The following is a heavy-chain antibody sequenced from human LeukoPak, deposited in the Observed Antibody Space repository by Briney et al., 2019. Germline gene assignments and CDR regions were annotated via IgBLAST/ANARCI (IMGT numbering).Heavy chain of an antibody. D-gene: IGHD2-15*01. V-gene: IGHV3-53*01. Sequence: PGGSLRLSCAASVFTVSSNYMSWVRQAPGKGLEGVSVIHSGGSTYYADSVKGRFTISRDNSKNTLYLQMNSLRAEDTAVYYCARMKLVVAATLSYYFDYWGQGTLVTVSS. J-gene: IGHJ4*02. CDR1: VFTVSSNY. CDR2: IHSGGST. CDR3: ARMKLVVAATLSYYFDY.